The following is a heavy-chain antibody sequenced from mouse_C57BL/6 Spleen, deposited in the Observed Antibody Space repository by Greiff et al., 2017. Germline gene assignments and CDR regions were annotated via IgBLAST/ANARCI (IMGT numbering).Heavy chain of an antibody. Sequence: VQLQQSGAELVRPGASVKLSCTASGFNIKDYYMHWVKQRPEQGLEWIGRIDPEDGDTEYAPKFQGKATMTADTSSNTAYLQLSSLTSEDTAVYYCTTAHYYGSSYPFAYWGQGTLVTVSA. V-gene: IGHV14-1*01. CDR2: IDPEDGDT. CDR3: TTAHYYGSSYPFAY. CDR1: GFNIKDYY. J-gene: IGHJ3*01. D-gene: IGHD1-1*01.